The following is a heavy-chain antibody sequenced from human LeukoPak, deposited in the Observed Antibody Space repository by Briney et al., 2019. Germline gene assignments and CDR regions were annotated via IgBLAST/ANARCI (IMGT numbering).Heavy chain of an antibody. CDR2: INTDGSST. Sequence: PGGSLRLSCAASGFTFSTYWMHWVRQVPGKGRVWVSRINTDGSSTTYADSVKGRFTISRDNAKNTVDLQMNSLRAEDTAVYYCAGGTSGNYYCDSWGQGTLVTVSS. CDR1: GFTFSTYW. D-gene: IGHD3-10*01. CDR3: AGGTSGNYYCDS. V-gene: IGHV3-74*01. J-gene: IGHJ4*02.